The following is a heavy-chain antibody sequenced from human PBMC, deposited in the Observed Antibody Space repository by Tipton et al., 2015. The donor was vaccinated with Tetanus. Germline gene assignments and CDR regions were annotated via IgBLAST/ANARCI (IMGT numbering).Heavy chain of an antibody. CDR3: AKDRYDSSGYYYLWDY. D-gene: IGHD3-22*01. CDR1: GFTFSSYA. V-gene: IGHV3-23*01. CDR2: ISGSGGGT. Sequence: SLRLSCAASGFTFSSYAMSWVRQAPGKGLEWASAISGSGGGTYYADSVKGRFIISRDNSKNTLYLQMNSLRAEDTAVYYCAKDRYDSSGYYYLWDYWGQGTLVTVSS. J-gene: IGHJ4*02.